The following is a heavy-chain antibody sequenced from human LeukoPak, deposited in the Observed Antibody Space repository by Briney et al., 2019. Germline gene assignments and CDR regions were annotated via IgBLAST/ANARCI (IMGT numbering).Heavy chain of an antibody. J-gene: IGHJ6*02. V-gene: IGHV4-39*07. CDR3: ARINTAYYYYGMDV. CDR2: INHSGST. Sequence: SETLSLTCTVSGGSISSGGYYWSWIRQHPGKGLEWIGEINHSGSTNYNPSLKSRVTISVDTSKNQFSLKLSSVTAADTAVYYCARINTAYYYYGMDVWGQGTTVTVSS. CDR1: GGSISSGGYY.